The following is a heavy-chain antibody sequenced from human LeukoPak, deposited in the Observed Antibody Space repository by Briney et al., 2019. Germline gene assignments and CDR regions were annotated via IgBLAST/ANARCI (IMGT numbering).Heavy chain of an antibody. V-gene: IGHV4-30-4*01. CDR1: GGSISSGDYY. Sequence: SETLSLTCTVSGGSISSGDYYWSWIRQPPGKGLEWIGYIYYSGSTYHNPSLKSRVTISVDTSKNQFSLKLSSVTAADTAVYYCATLQYQYYFDYWGQGTLVTVSS. D-gene: IGHD2-2*01. CDR2: IYYSGST. J-gene: IGHJ4*02. CDR3: ATLQYQYYFDY.